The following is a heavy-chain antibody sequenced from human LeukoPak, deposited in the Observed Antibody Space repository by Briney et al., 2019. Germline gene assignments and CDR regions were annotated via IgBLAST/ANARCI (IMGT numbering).Heavy chain of an antibody. J-gene: IGHJ4*02. CDR2: IYYRGST. Sequence: PSETLSLTCTVSGGSISSSSYYWGWIRQPPGKGLEWIGSIYYRGSTYYNPSLKSRVTMSVDTSKNQFSLTLSSVTAADTAMYYCARGRPLYWGQGTLVTVSS. V-gene: IGHV4-39*07. CDR1: GGSISSSSYY. CDR3: ARGRPLY.